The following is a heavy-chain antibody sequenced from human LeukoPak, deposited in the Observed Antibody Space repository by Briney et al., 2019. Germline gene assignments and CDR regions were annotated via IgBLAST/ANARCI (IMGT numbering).Heavy chain of an antibody. V-gene: IGHV3-66*01. Sequence: GGSLRLSCAASGFTVSSNYMSWVRQAPGKGLEWVSVIYSGGSTYYADSVKGRSTISRDNSKNTLYLQMNSLRAEDTAVYYCARDYAGITIFGVVPVIWGQGTMVTVSS. CDR2: IYSGGST. CDR3: ARDYAGITIFGVVPVI. CDR1: GFTVSSNY. J-gene: IGHJ3*02. D-gene: IGHD3-3*01.